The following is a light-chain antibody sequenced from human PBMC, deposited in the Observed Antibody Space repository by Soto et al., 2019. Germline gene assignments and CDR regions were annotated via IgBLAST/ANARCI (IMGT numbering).Light chain of an antibody. CDR3: QQLNSYPCT. CDR1: QGISSY. J-gene: IGKJ5*01. V-gene: IGKV1-9*01. CDR2: AAS. Sequence: DIQLTQSPSFLSASVGGRVTITCRASQGISSYLAWYQQKPGKAPKLLIYAASTLQRGVPSRFSGSGSGTEFTLTISSLQTEDFATYYCQQLNSYPCTVGQGTRLEIK.